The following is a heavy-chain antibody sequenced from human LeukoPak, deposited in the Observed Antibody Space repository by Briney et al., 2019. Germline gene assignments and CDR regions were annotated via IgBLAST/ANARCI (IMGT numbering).Heavy chain of an antibody. CDR3: ARLDRADYSTSPIPYYNYFMDA. CDR2: ISSDNTYI. V-gene: IGHV3-21*06. Sequence: GGSLRLSCAASGFTFSYYSVTWVRQAPGKGLEWVSSISSDNTYIYYADSVRGRFTISRDNAKNLFYLQTNSLRAEDTAVYYCARLDRADYSTSPIPYYNYFMDAWDKGTTVTVSS. CDR1: GFTFSYYS. J-gene: IGHJ6*03. D-gene: IGHD6-13*01.